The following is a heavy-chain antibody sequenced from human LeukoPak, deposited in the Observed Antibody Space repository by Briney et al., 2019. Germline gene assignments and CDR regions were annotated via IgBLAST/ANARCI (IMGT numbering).Heavy chain of an antibody. V-gene: IGHV1-2*02. Sequence: VASVKVSCKASGYTFTAYYMHWVRQAPGQGLEWMGWINPNSGGTNYAQKFQGRVTMTRDTSISTAYMELSRLRSDDTAVYYCARDPGDYGGNRFDYWGQGTLVTISS. CDR2: INPNSGGT. CDR3: ARDPGDYGGNRFDY. J-gene: IGHJ4*02. CDR1: GYTFTAYY. D-gene: IGHD4-23*01.